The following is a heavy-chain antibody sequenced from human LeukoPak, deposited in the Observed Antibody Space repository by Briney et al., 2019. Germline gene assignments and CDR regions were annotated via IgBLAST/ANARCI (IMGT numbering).Heavy chain of an antibody. V-gene: IGHV4-59*01. CDR2: IYYSGST. D-gene: IGHD3-9*01. CDR1: GGSISSYY. Sequence: PSETLSLTCTVSGGSISSYYWSWIRQPPGKGLEWIGYIYYSGSTNYNPSLKSRVTISVDTSKNQFSLKLSSVTAADTAVYYCARVYYDILTGYPNDAFDIWGQGTMVTASS. CDR3: ARVYYDILTGYPNDAFDI. J-gene: IGHJ3*02.